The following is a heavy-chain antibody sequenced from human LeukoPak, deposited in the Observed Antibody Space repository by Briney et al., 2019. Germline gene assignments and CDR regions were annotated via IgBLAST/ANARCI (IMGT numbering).Heavy chain of an antibody. Sequence: ASVKVSCKASGYTFTSYGISWVRQAPGQGLEWMGWISAYNGNTNYAQKLQGRVTMTTDTSTSTAYMELRSLRSDDTAVYYCASTRRYYYDSSGYLGDNDYWGQGTLVTVSS. CDR1: GYTFTSYG. V-gene: IGHV1-18*01. CDR2: ISAYNGNT. CDR3: ASTRRYYYDSSGYLGDNDY. D-gene: IGHD3-22*01. J-gene: IGHJ4*02.